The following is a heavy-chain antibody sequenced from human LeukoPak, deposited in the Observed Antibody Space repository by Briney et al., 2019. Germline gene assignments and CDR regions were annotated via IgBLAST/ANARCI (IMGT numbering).Heavy chain of an antibody. J-gene: IGHJ4*02. V-gene: IGHV3-33*06. CDR2: IWYDGSNK. D-gene: IGHD6-13*01. CDR1: GFTFSSYG. Sequence: GGSLRLSCAASGFTFSSYGMHWVRQAPGKGLEWVAVIWYDGSNKYYADSVKGRFTISRDNSKNTLYLQMNSLRAEDTAVYYCAKVLAAAGVGYWGQGTLVTVSS. CDR3: AKVLAAAGVGY.